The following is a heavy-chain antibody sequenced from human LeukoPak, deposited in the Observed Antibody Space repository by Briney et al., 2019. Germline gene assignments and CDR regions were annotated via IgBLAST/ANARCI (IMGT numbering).Heavy chain of an antibody. J-gene: IGHJ5*02. CDR1: GGSFSGYH. V-gene: IGHV4-34*01. CDR3: ARELYCTSTLCYYGGYFDP. Sequence: SSETLSLTCAVYGGSFSGYHCSWLRQPPGKGLEWIGEINHSGSTNYNPSLKSRVTISVDTSKDQFSLKLSSVTAADTPVYYCARELYCTSTLCYYGGYFDPWGQGTLVTVSS. D-gene: IGHD2-8*01. CDR2: INHSGST.